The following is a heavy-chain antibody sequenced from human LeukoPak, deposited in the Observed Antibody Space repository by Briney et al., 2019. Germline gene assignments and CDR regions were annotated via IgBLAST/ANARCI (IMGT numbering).Heavy chain of an antibody. CDR2: IYYSGST. Sequence: SETLSLTCTVSGGSNSSYYWSWIRQPPGKGLEWIGYIYYSGSTNYNPSLKSRVTISVDTSKNQFSLKLSSVTAADTAVYYCARLEGAAAGRRRCWLFDYWGQGTLVTVSS. V-gene: IGHV4-59*08. J-gene: IGHJ4*02. CDR3: ARLEGAAAGRRRCWLFDY. CDR1: GGSNSSYY. D-gene: IGHD6-13*01.